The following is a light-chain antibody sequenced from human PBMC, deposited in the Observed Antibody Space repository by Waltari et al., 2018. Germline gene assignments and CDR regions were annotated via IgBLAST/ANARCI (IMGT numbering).Light chain of an antibody. CDR3: SSFTSSSTWV. CDR2: DVS. CDR1: TSDLCGINY. J-gene: IGLJ3*02. Sequence: QSALTQPASVSGSPGQSITISCTGTTSDLCGINYVSCYQQHPGKAPKLMIYDVSSRPSGISSRFSGSKFGNTASLTISGLQPEDEADYYCSSFTSSSTWVFGGGTKLTVL. V-gene: IGLV2-14*03.